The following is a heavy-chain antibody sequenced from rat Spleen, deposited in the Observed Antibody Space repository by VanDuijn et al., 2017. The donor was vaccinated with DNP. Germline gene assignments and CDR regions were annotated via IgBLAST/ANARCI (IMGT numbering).Heavy chain of an antibody. D-gene: IGHD5-1*01. Sequence: EMQLQESGPGLVKPSQSLALTCSVTEYSITSSYRWNWIRKFPGNKMEWMGYISYSGSTSYNPSLKSRISITRDTSKNQFFLQLNSVTTEDTATYYCARYQSQTGWGLDYWGQGVMVTVSS. CDR3: ARYQSQTGWGLDY. CDR2: ISYSGST. CDR1: EYSITSSY. J-gene: IGHJ2*01. V-gene: IGHV3-1*01.